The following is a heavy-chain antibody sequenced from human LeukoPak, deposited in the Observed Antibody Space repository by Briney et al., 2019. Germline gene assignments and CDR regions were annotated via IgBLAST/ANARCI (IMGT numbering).Heavy chain of an antibody. V-gene: IGHV4-39*07. J-gene: IGHJ5*02. CDR3: ARGGPVVPAYSVAGWFDP. CDR1: GGSISSSSYY. CDR2: IYHSGST. Sequence: PSETLSLTCTVSGGSISSSSYYWGWIRQPPGKGLEWIGSIYHSGSTYYNPSLKSRVTISVDTSKNQFSLKLSSVTAADTAVYYCARGGPVVPAYSVAGWFDPWGQGTLVTVSS. D-gene: IGHD2-2*01.